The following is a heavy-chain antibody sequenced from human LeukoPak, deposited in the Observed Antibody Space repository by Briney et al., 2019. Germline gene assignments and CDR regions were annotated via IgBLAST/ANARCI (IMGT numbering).Heavy chain of an antibody. Sequence: GGSLRLSCAASGFTFSSYSMHWIRQAPGKGLEWVSYMNGDGSTIAHADSVRGRFTMSRDNAKNILHLQMNSLRDEDTGVYFCVRGTSNWYGVDFWGRGTLVTVSS. V-gene: IGHV3-74*01. CDR2: MNGDGSTI. J-gene: IGHJ4*02. D-gene: IGHD6-13*01. CDR1: GFTFSSYS. CDR3: VRGTSNWYGVDF.